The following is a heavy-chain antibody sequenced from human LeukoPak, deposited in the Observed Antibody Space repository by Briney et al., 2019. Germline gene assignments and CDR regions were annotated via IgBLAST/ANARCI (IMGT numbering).Heavy chain of an antibody. CDR3: AREVLGSSWSHRDYYYGMDV. V-gene: IGHV3-30-3*01. Sequence: QPGRSLRLSCAASGFTFSSYAMHWVRQAPGKGLEWVAVISYDGSNKYYADSVKGRFTISRDNSKNTLYLQMNSLRAEDTAVYYCAREVLGSSWSHRDYYYGMDVWGQGTTVTVSS. CDR2: ISYDGSNK. J-gene: IGHJ6*02. CDR1: GFTFSSYA. D-gene: IGHD6-13*01.